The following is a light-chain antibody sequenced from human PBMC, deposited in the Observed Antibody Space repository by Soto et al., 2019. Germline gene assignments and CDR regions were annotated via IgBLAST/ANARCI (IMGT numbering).Light chain of an antibody. CDR3: QQAASFPIT. Sequence: IKMKKSPSSLSLSLADRVTITCRASQSISNYVNWYQQKPGKAPMLLRYAASSLQRGVPSRFSGRGSGTDFTLTISSLKPEDFATYYCQQAASFPITFGQGRRLDIK. J-gene: IGKJ5*01. CDR2: AAS. CDR1: QSISNY. V-gene: IGKV1-12*01.